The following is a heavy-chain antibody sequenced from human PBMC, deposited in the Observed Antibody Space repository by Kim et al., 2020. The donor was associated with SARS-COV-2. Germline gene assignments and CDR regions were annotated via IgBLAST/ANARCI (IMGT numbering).Heavy chain of an antibody. CDR3: ARRGLSGSYPDAFHI. Sequence: GESLKISCKGSGYSFNTYWIGWVRQMPGKGLEWMGIIYPGDSDTRYSPSFQGQVTFSADKSISTAYLQWSSLKASDTAMYYCARRGLSGSYPDAFHIWGQGTMVTVSS. D-gene: IGHD1-26*01. CDR2: IYPGDSDT. J-gene: IGHJ3*02. V-gene: IGHV5-51*01. CDR1: GYSFNTYW.